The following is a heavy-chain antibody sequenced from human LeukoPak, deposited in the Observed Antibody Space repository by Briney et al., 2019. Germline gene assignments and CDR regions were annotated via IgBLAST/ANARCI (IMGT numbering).Heavy chain of an antibody. Sequence: SGTLSLTCDVSGGSVTSTNWWTWFRQPPGKGLEWIGEVHLDGRTNYNPSLKSRLVMSADLPENHISLKLTSVTAADTAVYYCAREGGFYRPLDYSGQGTLVTVSS. CDR2: VHLDGRT. V-gene: IGHV4-4*02. CDR1: GGSVTSTNW. D-gene: IGHD6-25*01. CDR3: AREGGFYRPLDY. J-gene: IGHJ4*02.